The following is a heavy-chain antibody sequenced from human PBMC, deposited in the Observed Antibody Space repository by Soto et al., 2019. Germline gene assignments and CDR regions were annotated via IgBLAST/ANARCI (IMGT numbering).Heavy chain of an antibody. D-gene: IGHD1-26*01. Sequence: SVKVSCKASGGTFSSYTISWVRQAPGQGLEWMGRIIPILGIANYAQKFQGRVTITADKSTSTAYMELSSLRSEDTAVYYCARWEVAMMNHHDAFDIWGQGTMVTVS. CDR3: ARWEVAMMNHHDAFDI. V-gene: IGHV1-69*02. CDR2: IIPILGIA. J-gene: IGHJ3*02. CDR1: GGTFSSYT.